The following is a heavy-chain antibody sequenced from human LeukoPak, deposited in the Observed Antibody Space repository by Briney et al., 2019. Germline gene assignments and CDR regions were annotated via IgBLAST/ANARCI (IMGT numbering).Heavy chain of an antibody. CDR1: GGSISSYY. CDR2: IQNSGNS. D-gene: IGHD4-17*01. V-gene: IGHV4-59*01. Sequence: SETLSLTCTVSGGSISSYYWSWLRQPPGKGLEWIGYIQNSGNSNFNPSLKSRVTISLDTSKNQFSLDLNSVTAADTAVYYCASVGGEGGAPGYWGQGTLVTVSS. CDR3: ASVGGEGGAPGY. J-gene: IGHJ4*02.